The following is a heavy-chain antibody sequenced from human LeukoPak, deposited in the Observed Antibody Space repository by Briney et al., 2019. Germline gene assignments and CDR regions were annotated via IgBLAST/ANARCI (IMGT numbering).Heavy chain of an antibody. V-gene: IGHV1-24*01. CDR2: FDPEDGET. CDR3: ATANYDFWSGYYWYYFDY. CDR1: GYTLTELS. Sequence: ASVKVSCTVSGYTLTELSMHWVRQAPGKGLGWMGGFDPEDGETIYAQKFQGRVTMTEDTSTDTAYMELSSLRSEDTAVYYCATANYDFWSGYYWYYFDYWGQGTLVTVSS. D-gene: IGHD3-3*01. J-gene: IGHJ4*02.